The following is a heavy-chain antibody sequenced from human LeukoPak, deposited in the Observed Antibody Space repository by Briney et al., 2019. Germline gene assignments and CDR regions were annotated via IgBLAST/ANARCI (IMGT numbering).Heavy chain of an antibody. CDR2: ISYDGSNK. CDR3: AREQNRYFDY. Sequence: GGSPRLSCAASGFTFSSYAMHWVRQAPGKGLEWVAVISYDGSNKYYADSVKGRFTISRDNSKNTLYLQMNSLGAEDTAVYYCAREQNRYFDYWGQGTLVTVSS. V-gene: IGHV3-30*04. J-gene: IGHJ4*02. D-gene: IGHD2/OR15-2a*01. CDR1: GFTFSSYA.